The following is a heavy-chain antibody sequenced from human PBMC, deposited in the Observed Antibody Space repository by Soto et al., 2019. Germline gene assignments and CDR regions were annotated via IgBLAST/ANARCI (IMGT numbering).Heavy chain of an antibody. Sequence: GASVKVSCKASGYTFTSYDINWVRQATGQGLEWMGWMNPNSGNTGYAQKFQGRVTMTRNTSISTAYMELSSLRSEDTAVYCCARGQTGMVTRRGYYYGMDVWGQGTTVTVSS. J-gene: IGHJ6*02. CDR2: MNPNSGNT. CDR1: GYTFTSYD. CDR3: ARGQTGMVTRRGYYYGMDV. D-gene: IGHD5-18*01. V-gene: IGHV1-8*01.